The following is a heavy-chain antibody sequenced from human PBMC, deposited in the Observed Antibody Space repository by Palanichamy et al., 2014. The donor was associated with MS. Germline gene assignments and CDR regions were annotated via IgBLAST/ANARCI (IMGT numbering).Heavy chain of an antibody. CDR3: ARDPTIVGAAGYFDC. V-gene: IGHV3-48*01. CDR1: GFIVSSYS. CDR2: ISGSSSTI. Sequence: EVQLVESGGGLVQPGGSLRLSCAASGFIVSSYSMNWVRQAPGKGLEWISYISGSSSTIYYADSVKGRFTISRDNGKNSLYLQMNSLRGEDTAVYYCARDPTIVGAAGYFDCWGQGSLVTVSS. J-gene: IGHJ4*02. D-gene: IGHD1-26*01.